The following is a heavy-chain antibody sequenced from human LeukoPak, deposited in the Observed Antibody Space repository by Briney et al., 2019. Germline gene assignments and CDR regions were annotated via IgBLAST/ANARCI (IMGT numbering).Heavy chain of an antibody. V-gene: IGHV5-51*01. CDR1: GYSFTTYW. CDR3: ARPGLSDAFDI. Sequence: GESLKISCKTSGYSFTTYWIGWVRQMPGTGLEWVGAIYPDDSDTRYSPSFQGQVVISADKSISTAYLQWSSLKASDTAMYYCARPGLSDAFDIWGQGTMVTVSS. D-gene: IGHD3-16*02. CDR2: IYPDDSDT. J-gene: IGHJ3*02.